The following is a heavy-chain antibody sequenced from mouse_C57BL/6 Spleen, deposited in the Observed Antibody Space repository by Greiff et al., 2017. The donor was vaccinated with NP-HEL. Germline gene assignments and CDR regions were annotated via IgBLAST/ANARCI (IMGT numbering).Heavy chain of an antibody. CDR2: ISYDGSN. CDR1: GYSITSGYY. Sequence: EVKLMESGPGLVKPSQSLSLTCSVTGYSITSGYYWNWIRQFPGNKLEWMGYISYDGSNNYNPSLKNRISITRDTSKNQFFLKLNSVTTEDTATYYCARGTGTGGFDYWGQGTTLTVSS. J-gene: IGHJ2*01. CDR3: ARGTGTGGFDY. D-gene: IGHD4-1*01. V-gene: IGHV3-6*01.